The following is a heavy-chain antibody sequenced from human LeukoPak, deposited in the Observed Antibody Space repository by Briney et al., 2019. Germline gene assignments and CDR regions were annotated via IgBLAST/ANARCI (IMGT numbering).Heavy chain of an antibody. J-gene: IGHJ5*02. V-gene: IGHV4-4*07. CDR3: ARGTAAAYDYNWFDP. Sequence: SETLSLTCTVSGGSISSYYWSWIRQPAGKGLEWIGRIHAGGSTRYNPSLKSRVTMSVDTSKNQFSLKLSSVTAADTAVYFCARGTAAAYDYNWFDPWGQGTLVTVSS. D-gene: IGHD5-12*01. CDR2: IHAGGST. CDR1: GGSISSYY.